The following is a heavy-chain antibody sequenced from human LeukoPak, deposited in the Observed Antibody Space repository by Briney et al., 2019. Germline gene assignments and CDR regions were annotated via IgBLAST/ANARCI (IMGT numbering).Heavy chain of an antibody. Sequence: ASVKVSCKASGYTFTSYYMHWVRQAPGQGLEWMGIINPSGGSTSYAQKFQGRVTITRDTSTSTVYMELSSLRSEDTAVYYCARGPSRRGQTYYDFWSAYLGGYIVSWFDPWGQGTLVTVSS. CDR3: ARGPSRRGQTYYDFWSAYLGGYIVSWFDP. D-gene: IGHD3-3*01. CDR2: INPSGGST. J-gene: IGHJ5*02. CDR1: GYTFTSYY. V-gene: IGHV1-46*01.